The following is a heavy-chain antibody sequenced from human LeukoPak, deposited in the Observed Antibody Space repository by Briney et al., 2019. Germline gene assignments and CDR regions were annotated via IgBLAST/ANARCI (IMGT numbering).Heavy chain of an antibody. CDR3: ARQYSSSWYYFDY. D-gene: IGHD6-13*01. J-gene: IGHJ4*02. Sequence: GGSLRLSCAASGFTFSSYSMNWVRQAPGKGLEWVSSISSSSSYIFYSDSVKGRFTISRDNAKNSLYLQMDSLRAEDTAVYYCARQYSSSWYYFDYWGQGTLVTVSS. V-gene: IGHV3-21*01. CDR2: ISSSSSYI. CDR1: GFTFSSYS.